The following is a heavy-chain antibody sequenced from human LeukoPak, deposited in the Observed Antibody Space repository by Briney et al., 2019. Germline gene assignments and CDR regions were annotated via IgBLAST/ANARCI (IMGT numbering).Heavy chain of an antibody. CDR3: AKGRMTTVTLFDY. D-gene: IGHD4-17*01. V-gene: IGHV3-11*01. CDR2: ISSSGSTI. J-gene: IGHJ4*02. Sequence: GGSLRLSCAASGFTFSDYYMSWIRQAPGKGLEWVSYISSSGSTIYYADSVKGRFTISRDNAKNSLYLQMNSLRAEDTALYYCAKGRMTTVTLFDYWGQGTLVTVSS. CDR1: GFTFSDYY.